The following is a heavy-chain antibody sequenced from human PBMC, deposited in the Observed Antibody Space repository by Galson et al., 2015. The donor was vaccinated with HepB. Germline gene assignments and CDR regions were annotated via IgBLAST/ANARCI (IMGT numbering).Heavy chain of an antibody. J-gene: IGHJ4*02. CDR1: GFTFSSYA. Sequence: SLRLSCAASGFTFSSYAMHWVRQAPGKGLEWVAVISYDGSNKYYADSVKGRFTISRDNSKNTLYLQMNSLRAEDTAVYYCARDRRIAVAGSSRGGPFDYWGQGTLVTVSS. CDR2: ISYDGSNK. V-gene: IGHV3-30*04. D-gene: IGHD6-19*01. CDR3: ARDRRIAVAGSSRGGPFDY.